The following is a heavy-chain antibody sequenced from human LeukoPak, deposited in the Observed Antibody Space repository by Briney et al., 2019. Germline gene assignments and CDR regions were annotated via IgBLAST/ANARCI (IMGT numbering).Heavy chain of an antibody. CDR1: GGTFISYA. CDR2: IIPIFGTA. Sequence: SVKVSCKASGGTFISYAISWVRQAPGQGLEWMGGIIPIFGTANYAQKFQGRVTITTDESTSTAYMELSSLRSEDTAVYYCAGGWELLIPNYWGQGTLVTVSS. CDR3: AGGWELLIPNY. J-gene: IGHJ4*02. V-gene: IGHV1-69*05. D-gene: IGHD1-26*01.